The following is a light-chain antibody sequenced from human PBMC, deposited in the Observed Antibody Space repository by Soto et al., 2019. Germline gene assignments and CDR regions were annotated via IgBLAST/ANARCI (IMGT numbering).Light chain of an antibody. V-gene: IGKV3-15*01. CDR3: QQYNNWPQLT. Sequence: EIEMTQAPRAVTECPGQRATHSYRTSQSVSSNLAWYQQKPGQAPRLLIYGASTRATGIPARFSGSGSGTEFTLTISSLQSEDFAVYYCQQYNNWPQLTFGGGTKVDI. J-gene: IGKJ4*02. CDR2: GAS. CDR1: QSVSSN.